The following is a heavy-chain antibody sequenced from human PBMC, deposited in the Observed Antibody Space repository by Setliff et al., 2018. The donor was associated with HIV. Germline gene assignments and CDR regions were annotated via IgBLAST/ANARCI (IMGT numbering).Heavy chain of an antibody. D-gene: IGHD5-12*01. CDR1: GDYIGSRAYY. CDR2: IYYTGNS. CDR3: ARLGESGYDFRCFFDF. V-gene: IGHV4-39*01. J-gene: IGHJ4*02. Sequence: PSETLSLTCTVSGDYIGSRAYYWAWIRQPPGKGLEWIATIYYTGNSYYNPSLQSRVSISVDTSNNQFSLKLHSVSTADRGVYFCARLGESGYDFRCFFDFWGPGMLVTVSS.